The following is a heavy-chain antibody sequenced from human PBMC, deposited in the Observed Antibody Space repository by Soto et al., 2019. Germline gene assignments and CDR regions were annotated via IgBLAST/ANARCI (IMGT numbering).Heavy chain of an antibody. CDR3: ARERPYGSGSYHYYMDV. CDR2: INHSGST. J-gene: IGHJ6*02. D-gene: IGHD3-10*01. CDR1: GGSFSGYY. V-gene: IGHV4-34*01. Sequence: SETLSLTCAVYGGSFSGYYWSWIRQPPGKGLEWIGEINHSGSTNYNPSLKSRVTISVDTSKNQFSLKLSSVTAADTAVYYCARERPYGSGSYHYYMDVWGQGTTVTVSS.